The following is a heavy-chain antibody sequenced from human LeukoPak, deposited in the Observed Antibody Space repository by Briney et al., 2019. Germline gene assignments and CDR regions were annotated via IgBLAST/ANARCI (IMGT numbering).Heavy chain of an antibody. D-gene: IGHD6-19*01. Sequence: GGSLRLSCAASGFTFSSYEMNWVRQAPGKGLEWVSYIRSSGSTIYYADSVKGRFTISRDNAKNSLYLQMNSLRAEDTAVYYCARDQEWLVLYFDYWGQGTLVTVSS. CDR3: ARDQEWLVLYFDY. CDR2: IRSSGSTI. J-gene: IGHJ4*02. CDR1: GFTFSSYE. V-gene: IGHV3-48*03.